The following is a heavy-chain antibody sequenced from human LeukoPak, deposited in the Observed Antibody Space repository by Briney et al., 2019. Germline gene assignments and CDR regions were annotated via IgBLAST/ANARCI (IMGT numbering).Heavy chain of an antibody. CDR3: AREILSSSSWILGAFDI. J-gene: IGHJ3*02. V-gene: IGHV1-2*02. CDR1: GYTFTGYY. Sequence: PWASVKVSCKASGYTFTGYYMHWVRQAPGQGLEWMGWINPNSGGTNYAQKFQGRVTMTRDTSISTAYMELSRLRSDDTAVYYCAREILSSSSWILGAFDIWGQGTMVTVSS. D-gene: IGHD6-13*01. CDR2: INPNSGGT.